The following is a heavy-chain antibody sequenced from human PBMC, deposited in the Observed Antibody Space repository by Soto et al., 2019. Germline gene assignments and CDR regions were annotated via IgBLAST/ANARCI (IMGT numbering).Heavy chain of an antibody. CDR2: INPSGGST. CDR1: GYTFTSYY. Sequence: ASVKVSCKASGYTFTSYYMHWVRQAPGQGLEWMGIINPSGGSTSYAQKFQGRVTMTRDTSTSTVYMELSSLRSEDTAVYYCARVSTTVNDYYYYYMDVWGKGTTVTVSS. D-gene: IGHD4-4*01. V-gene: IGHV1-46*03. J-gene: IGHJ6*03. CDR3: ARVSTTVNDYYYYYMDV.